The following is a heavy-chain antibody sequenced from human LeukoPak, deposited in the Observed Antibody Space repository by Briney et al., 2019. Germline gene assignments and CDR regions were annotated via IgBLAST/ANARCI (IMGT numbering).Heavy chain of an antibody. V-gene: IGHV1-46*01. CDR1: GYTFTSND. Sequence: ASGKVSCNASGYTFTSNDIHWVRQAPGQGLEWMGMIYPRDGSTSYAQKFQGRVTVTGDTSTSTVHMELSGLRSEDTAVYYSARAQEGFHYWDQGPLVPDSS. CDR3: ARAQEGFHY. CDR2: IYPRDGST. J-gene: IGHJ4*02.